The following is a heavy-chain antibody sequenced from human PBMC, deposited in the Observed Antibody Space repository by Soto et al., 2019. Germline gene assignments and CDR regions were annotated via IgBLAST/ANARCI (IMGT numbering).Heavy chain of an antibody. CDR1: GFTFSSYW. V-gene: IGHV3-74*01. Sequence: GGSLRLSCAASGFTFSSYWMHWVRQAPGKGLVWVSRINGDGSSTSYADSVKGRFTISRDNAKNTLYLQMNSLRAEDTAVYYCSRGRGGSYLVLHYFDYWGQGTLVTVSS. CDR3: SRGRGGSYLVLHYFDY. D-gene: IGHD1-26*01. CDR2: INGDGSST. J-gene: IGHJ4*02.